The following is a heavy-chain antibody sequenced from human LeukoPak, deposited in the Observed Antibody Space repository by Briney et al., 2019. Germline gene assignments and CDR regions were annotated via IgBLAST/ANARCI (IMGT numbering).Heavy chain of an antibody. Sequence: GGSLRLSCAASGFTFSSYWMHWVRQAPGKGLVWVSRINGDGRSTSYADSVKGRFTISRDNAKNTLYLQMNSLRAEDTAVYYCASLGGSSDFDYWGQGTLVTVSS. V-gene: IGHV3-74*01. CDR2: INGDGRST. CDR1: GFTFSSYW. D-gene: IGHD1-26*01. CDR3: ASLGGSSDFDY. J-gene: IGHJ4*02.